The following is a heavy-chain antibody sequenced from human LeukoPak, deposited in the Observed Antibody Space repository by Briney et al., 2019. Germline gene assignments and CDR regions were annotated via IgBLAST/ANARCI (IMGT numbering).Heavy chain of an antibody. CDR1: VYSFTSYG. J-gene: IGHJ4*02. Sequence: ASVKVSCMHSVYSFTSYGISWVREDPGQGRERMGWISAYIGNTNYAQKLQGRVTMTTDTSTSTAYMELRSLRSDDTAVYYCARIHEPGITVAALDYWGQGTLVTVSS. V-gene: IGHV1-18*01. CDR3: ARIHEPGITVAALDY. D-gene: IGHD6-19*01. CDR2: ISAYIGNT.